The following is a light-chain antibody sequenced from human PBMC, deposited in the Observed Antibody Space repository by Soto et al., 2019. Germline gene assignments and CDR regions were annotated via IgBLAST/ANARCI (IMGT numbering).Light chain of an antibody. J-gene: IGKJ4*01. CDR3: QQANIFPFT. CDR2: AAS. Sequence: DIQMTQSPSSVAASVGDRVTITCRASQNIGNWLAWYQQKPGKVPQLLIHAASSLQSGVPSRFSGSRSGPNFTFTISSLQPEDCATYYCQQANIFPFTFGGGTKVEI. V-gene: IGKV1-12*02. CDR1: QNIGNW.